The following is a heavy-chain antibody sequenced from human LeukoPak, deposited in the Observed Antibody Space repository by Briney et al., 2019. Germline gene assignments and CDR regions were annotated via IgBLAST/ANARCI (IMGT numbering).Heavy chain of an antibody. CDR1: GGTFSSYA. V-gene: IGHV1-69*13. Sequence: SVKVSCKASGGTFSSYAISWVRQAPGQGLEWMGGIIPIFGTANYAQKFQGRVTITADESTSTAYMELSSLRSEDTAVYYCARDNYDILSPLAGYFDYWGQGTLVTVSS. D-gene: IGHD3-9*01. CDR2: IIPIFGTA. CDR3: ARDNYDILSPLAGYFDY. J-gene: IGHJ4*02.